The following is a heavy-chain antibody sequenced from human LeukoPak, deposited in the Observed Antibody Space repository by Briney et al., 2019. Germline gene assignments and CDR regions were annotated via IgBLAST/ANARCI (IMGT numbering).Heavy chain of an antibody. Sequence: SETLSLTCSVSGGSTNSYYWSWIRQSGGKGLEWIGRIYPSGSTVYNPSLNSRLTMSIDTSKNQFSLTLKFVTATDTAVYYCARVKASSTSWTFDQWGQGALVTVSS. CDR3: ARVKASSTSWTFDQ. D-gene: IGHD2-2*01. V-gene: IGHV4-4*07. CDR1: GGSTNSYY. J-gene: IGHJ4*02. CDR2: IYPSGST.